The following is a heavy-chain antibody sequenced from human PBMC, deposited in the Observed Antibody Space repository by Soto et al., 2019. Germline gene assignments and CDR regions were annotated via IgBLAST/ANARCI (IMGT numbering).Heavy chain of an antibody. CDR3: ARGSTDSYPGSRIFDF. CDR2: ITDTGGDA. V-gene: IGHV3-23*01. D-gene: IGHD3-10*01. CDR1: GLTFGSRA. J-gene: IGHJ4*02. Sequence: GALRLSCVASGLTFGSRAMSWVRQAPGEGLQWVSTITDTGGDAKYADSVRGRFVISRDNSKKTLYLQMTSLTAEDSAMYFCARGSTDSYPGSRIFDFWGRGTLVTVSS.